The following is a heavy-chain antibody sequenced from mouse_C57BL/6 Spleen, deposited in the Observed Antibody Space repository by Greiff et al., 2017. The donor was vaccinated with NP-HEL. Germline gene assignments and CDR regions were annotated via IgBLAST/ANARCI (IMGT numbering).Heavy chain of an antibody. D-gene: IGHD1-1*01. Sequence: VQLKQSGPELVKPGDSVKISCKASGYSFTGYFMNWVMQSHGKSLEWIGRINPYNGDTFYNQKFKGKATLTVDKSSSTAHMELRSLTSEDSAVYYCARSGNYGSSHWYFDVWGIGTTVTVSS. V-gene: IGHV1-20*01. CDR3: ARSGNYGSSHWYFDV. CDR2: INPYNGDT. CDR1: GYSFTGYF. J-gene: IGHJ1*03.